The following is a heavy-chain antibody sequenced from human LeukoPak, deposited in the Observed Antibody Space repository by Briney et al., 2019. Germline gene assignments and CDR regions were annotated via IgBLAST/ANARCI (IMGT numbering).Heavy chain of an antibody. CDR3: ARGGGHVVVPAANGIYAFDI. CDR2: IIPIFGTA. CDR1: GGTFSSYA. D-gene: IGHD2-2*01. J-gene: IGHJ3*02. V-gene: IGHV1-69*13. Sequence: ASVKVSCKASGGTFSSYAISWVRQAPGHGLEWMGGIIPIFGTANYAQKLQGRVTITADESTSTAYMELSSLRSEDTAVYYCARGGGHVVVPAANGIYAFDIWGQGTMVTVS.